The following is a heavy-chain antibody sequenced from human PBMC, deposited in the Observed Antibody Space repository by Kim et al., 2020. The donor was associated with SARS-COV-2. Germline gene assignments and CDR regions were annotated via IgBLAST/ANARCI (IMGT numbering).Heavy chain of an antibody. CDR1: GGSFSGYY. Sequence: SDTLSLTCAVYGGSFSGYYWSWIRQPPGKGLEWIGEINHSGSTNYNPSLKSRVTISVDTSKNQFSLKLSSVTAADTAVYYCARAYSVYSSGWPDAFDIWG. V-gene: IGHV4-34*01. CDR3: ARAYSVYSSGWPDAFDI. J-gene: IGHJ3*02. CDR2: INHSGST. D-gene: IGHD6-19*01.